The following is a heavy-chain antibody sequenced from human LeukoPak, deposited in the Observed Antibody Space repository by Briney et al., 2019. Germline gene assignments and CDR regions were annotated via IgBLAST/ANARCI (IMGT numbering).Heavy chain of an antibody. CDR3: ARVSRWLPEDY. V-gene: IGHV1-2*02. D-gene: IGHD5-24*01. CDR1: GYTFTSYG. Sequence: GASVKVSCKGSGYTFTSYGISSVRQAPGQGLEWMGWINPNSGGTNYAQKFQGRVTMTRDTSTSTAYMELSRLRSDDTAVYYCARVSRWLPEDYWGQGTLVTVSS. J-gene: IGHJ4*02. CDR2: INPNSGGT.